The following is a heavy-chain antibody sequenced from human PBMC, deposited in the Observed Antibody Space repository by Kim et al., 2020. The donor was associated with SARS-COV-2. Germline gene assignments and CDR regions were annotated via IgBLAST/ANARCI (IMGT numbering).Heavy chain of an antibody. J-gene: IGHJ6*02. D-gene: IGHD6-13*01. CDR3: ARDGDSSSWRYYYGMDV. V-gene: IGHV3-30*07. Sequence: VKGRFTISRDNSKNTLYLQMNSLRAEDTAVYYCARDGDSSSWRYYYGMDVWGQGTTVTVSS.